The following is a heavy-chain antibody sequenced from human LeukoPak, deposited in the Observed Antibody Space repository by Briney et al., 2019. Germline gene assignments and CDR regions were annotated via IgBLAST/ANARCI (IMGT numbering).Heavy chain of an antibody. Sequence: ASVKVSCKASGYTFTSYGISWVRQAPGQGLEWMGWISAYNGNTNYAQKPQGRVTMTTDTSTSTAYMELRSLRSDDTAVYYCARWRQERYYYDSSGYYPQYYYGMDVWGQGTTVTVSS. J-gene: IGHJ6*02. D-gene: IGHD3-22*01. CDR1: GYTFTSYG. CDR2: ISAYNGNT. V-gene: IGHV1-18*01. CDR3: ARWRQERYYYDSSGYYPQYYYGMDV.